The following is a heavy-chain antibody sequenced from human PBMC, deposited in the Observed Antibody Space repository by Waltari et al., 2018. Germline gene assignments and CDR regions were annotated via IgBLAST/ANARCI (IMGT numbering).Heavy chain of an antibody. J-gene: IGHJ4*02. CDR1: GGSFSGYY. CDR3: ARVKGDY. CDR2: INQSGST. V-gene: IGHV4-34*01. Sequence: QVQLQQWGAGLLKPSETLSLTCAVYGGSFSGYYWSWIRQPPGKGLEWIGEINQSGSTNYSPSLKSRVPISVDTSKNQFSLKLSSVTAADTAVYYCARVKGDYWGQGTLVTVSS.